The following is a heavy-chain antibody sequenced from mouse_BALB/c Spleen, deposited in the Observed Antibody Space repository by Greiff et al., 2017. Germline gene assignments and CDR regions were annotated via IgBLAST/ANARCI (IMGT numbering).Heavy chain of an antibody. CDR1: GYAFTNYL. D-gene: IGHD3-3*01. CDR2: INPGSGGT. CDR3: ARHGRGLDAMDY. V-gene: IGHV1-54*01. J-gene: IGHJ4*01. Sequence: QVQLQQSGAELVRPGTSVKVSCKASGYAFTNYLIEWVQQRPGQGLEWIGVINPGSGGTNYNEKFKGKATLTADKSSSTAYMQLSSLTSDDSAVYFCARHGRGLDAMDYWGQGTPVTVSP.